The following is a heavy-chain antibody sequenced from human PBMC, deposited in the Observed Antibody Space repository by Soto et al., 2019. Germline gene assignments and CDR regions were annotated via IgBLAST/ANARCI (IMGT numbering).Heavy chain of an antibody. CDR3: ARPHYYCNGGSCYRDYFDY. Sequence: GESLKISCKGSGYSFTSYWIGWVRQMPGKGLEWMGIIYPGDSDTRYSPSFQGQVTISADKSISTPYLQWSSLKASDTAMYYCARPHYYCNGGSCYRDYFDYWGQGTLVTVSS. CDR2: IYPGDSDT. J-gene: IGHJ4*02. V-gene: IGHV5-51*01. CDR1: GYSFTSYW. D-gene: IGHD2-15*01.